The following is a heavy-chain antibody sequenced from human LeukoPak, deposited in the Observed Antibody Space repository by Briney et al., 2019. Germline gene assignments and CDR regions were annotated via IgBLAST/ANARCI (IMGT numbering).Heavy chain of an antibody. J-gene: IGHJ4*02. CDR3: VRDNSRGQSLGVIY. CDR2: INADSSTI. Sequence: GGSLRLSCAAYGFSFSTHNMNWVRQAPGKGLQWISYINADSSTIQYADSVRGRFTTSRDNAKNSLYLQMNSLRAEDTAVYYCVRDNSRGQSLGVIYWGQGSLVTVSS. D-gene: IGHD3-22*01. CDR1: GFSFSTHN. V-gene: IGHV3-48*01.